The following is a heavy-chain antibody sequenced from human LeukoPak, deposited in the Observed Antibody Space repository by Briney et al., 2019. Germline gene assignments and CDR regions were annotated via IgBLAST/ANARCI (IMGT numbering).Heavy chain of an antibody. CDR1: GGSFNSGGDS. D-gene: IGHD1-26*01. V-gene: IGHV4-31*03. CDR2: IYNSGGT. J-gene: IGHJ5*02. Sequence: SQTLSLTCTVSGGSFNSGGDSWTWLRQHPGKGPEWFGYIYNSGGTYYNPSLKSRVTISVDTAKNQFSLKLSSVTAADTAVYYCARGNIPRPTPPSYSGSYYAVWFDPWGQGTLVTVSS. CDR3: ARGNIPRPTPPSYSGSYYAVWFDP.